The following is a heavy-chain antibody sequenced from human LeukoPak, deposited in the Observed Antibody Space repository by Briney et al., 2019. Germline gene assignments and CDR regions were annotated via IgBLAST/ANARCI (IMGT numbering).Heavy chain of an antibody. CDR3: AGPPYYDNSLGAFDI. CDR1: GFTFDRYW. Sequence: GGSLRLSCAASGFTFDRYWMHWVRQAPGKGLEWVSVIYSGGSTYYADSVKGRFTISRDNSKNTLYLQMNSLRAEDTAVYYCAGPPYYDNSLGAFDIWGQGTMVAVSS. D-gene: IGHD3-22*01. V-gene: IGHV3-66*04. CDR2: IYSGGST. J-gene: IGHJ3*02.